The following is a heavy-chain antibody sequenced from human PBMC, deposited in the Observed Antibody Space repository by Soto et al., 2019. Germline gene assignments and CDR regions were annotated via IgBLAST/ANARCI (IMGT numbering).Heavy chain of an antibody. CDR1: GFTFSDYY. CDR2: ISSSGSTI. V-gene: IGHV3-11*01. D-gene: IGHD6-6*01. Sequence: GGSLRLSCAASGFTFSDYYMSWIRQAPGKGLEWVSYISSSGSTIYYADSVKGRFTISRDNAKNSLYLQMNSLRAEDTAVYYCARDLRQYSSSSSAFDIWGQGTMVTVSS. CDR3: ARDLRQYSSSSSAFDI. J-gene: IGHJ3*02.